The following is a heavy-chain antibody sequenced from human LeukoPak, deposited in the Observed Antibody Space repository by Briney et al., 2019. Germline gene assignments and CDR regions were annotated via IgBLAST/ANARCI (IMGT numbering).Heavy chain of an antibody. CDR3: AKAGHYDFNWLDP. J-gene: IGHJ5*02. Sequence: ASVKVSCKASGYTFSAYYMHWVRQAPGRGPEWMGRINPNSGGTNYAQKFQGRVTMTRDTSINTVFMELSGLTADDTAVYYCAKAGHYDFNWLDPWGQGTLVTVSS. D-gene: IGHD2/OR15-2a*01. V-gene: IGHV1-2*06. CDR2: INPNSGGT. CDR1: GYTFSAYY.